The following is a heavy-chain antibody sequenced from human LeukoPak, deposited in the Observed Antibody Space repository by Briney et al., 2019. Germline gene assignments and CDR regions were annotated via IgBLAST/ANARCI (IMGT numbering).Heavy chain of an antibody. D-gene: IGHD3-10*01. CDR3: VRERCRGSDY. Sequence: GGSLRLSCAASGFTFSSYGMSWVRQSPGKGLEWVATIKEDGNEKYYVDSVKGRFTISRDNAKNSLYLQMNSLRVEDTAVYYCVRERCRGSDYWGQGTLVTVSS. V-gene: IGHV3-7*01. CDR2: IKEDGNEK. J-gene: IGHJ4*02. CDR1: GFTFSSYG.